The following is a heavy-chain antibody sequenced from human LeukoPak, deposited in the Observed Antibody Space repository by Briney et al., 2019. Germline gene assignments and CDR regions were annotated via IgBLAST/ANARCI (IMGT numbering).Heavy chain of an antibody. V-gene: IGHV3-74*01. J-gene: IGHJ4*02. D-gene: IGHD3-16*01. CDR1: GFTFSSYW. CDR3: VRDLILVWTPGDDFDF. Sequence: GGSLRLSCAASGFTFSSYWMHWVRQAPGKGLEWVSRINEDASIITYADSVKGRFIISRDNAKNSLYLQMNSLRAEDTAVYYCVRDLILVWTPGDDFDFWGQGTLVTVSS. CDR2: INEDASII.